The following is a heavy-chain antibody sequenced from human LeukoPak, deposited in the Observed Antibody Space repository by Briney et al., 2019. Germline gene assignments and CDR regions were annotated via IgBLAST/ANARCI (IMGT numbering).Heavy chain of an antibody. CDR2: IYTSGST. V-gene: IGHV4-61*02. D-gene: IGHD2-15*01. CDR3: ARVRCSGGSCPYYYYYYYMDV. Sequence: SQTLSLTCTVSGGSISSGSYYWSWIRQPAGKGLEWIGRIYTSGSTNYNPFLKSRVTISVDTSKNQFSLKLRFVTAADTAVYYCARVRCSGGSCPYYYYYYYMDVWGKGTTVTVSS. CDR1: GGSISSGSYY. J-gene: IGHJ6*03.